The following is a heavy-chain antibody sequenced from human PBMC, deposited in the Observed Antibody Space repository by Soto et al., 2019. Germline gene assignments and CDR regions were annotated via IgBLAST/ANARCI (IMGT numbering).Heavy chain of an antibody. CDR3: AKDGDPRGHTYYFDY. J-gene: IGHJ4*02. Sequence: GGSLRLSCAASGFTFSSYAMSWVRQAPGKGLEWVSAISGSGGSTYYADSVKGRFTISRDNSKNTLYQQMNSLRAEDTAVYYCAKDGDPRGHTYYFDYWGQGTLVTVSS. CDR1: GFTFSSYA. CDR2: ISGSGGST. V-gene: IGHV3-23*01. D-gene: IGHD5-12*01.